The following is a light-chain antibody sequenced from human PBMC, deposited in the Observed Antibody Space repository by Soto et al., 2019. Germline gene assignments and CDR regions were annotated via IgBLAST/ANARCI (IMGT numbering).Light chain of an antibody. Sequence: EVVLTQSPVTLALSPGDRATLSCRTSHSVDIYLAWYQQKPGQAPRLLIYDASNRATGIPARFSGSGSGTDFTLTISSLELEDFAVYYCQQRKHWPPLTFGGGTKVELK. CDR2: DAS. CDR3: QQRKHWPPLT. J-gene: IGKJ4*01. CDR1: HSVDIY. V-gene: IGKV3-11*01.